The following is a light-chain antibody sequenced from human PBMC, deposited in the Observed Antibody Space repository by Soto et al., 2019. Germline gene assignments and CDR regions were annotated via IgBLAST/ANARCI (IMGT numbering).Light chain of an antibody. CDR3: QQVNSYPIT. CDR1: QSISSY. V-gene: IGKV1-39*01. Sequence: DIQMTQSPSSLSASVGDRVTITCRASQSISSYLNWYQQKPGKAPNLLIYAASSLQSGVPSKFSGSGSGTEFTLTISSLQPEDFATYYCQQVNSYPITFGQGTRLEIK. J-gene: IGKJ5*01. CDR2: AAS.